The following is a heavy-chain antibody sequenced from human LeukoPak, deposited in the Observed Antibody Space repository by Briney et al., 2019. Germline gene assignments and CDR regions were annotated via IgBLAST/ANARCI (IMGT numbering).Heavy chain of an antibody. D-gene: IGHD4-17*01. CDR3: ARNGDYSLDS. J-gene: IGHJ4*02. V-gene: IGHV4-34*12. Sequence: PSETLSLTCAVYGVSFSAYYWSWVRQPPGKGLGWIGETLHSGSTSYNPSLQSRVTMSINTSKSQFSLRLTSVTAADTAIYYCARNGDYSLDSWGQGTLVTVSS. CDR1: GVSFSAYY. CDR2: TLHSGST.